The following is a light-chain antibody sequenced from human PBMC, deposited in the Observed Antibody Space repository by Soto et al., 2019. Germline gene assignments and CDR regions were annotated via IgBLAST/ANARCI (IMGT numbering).Light chain of an antibody. J-gene: IGKJ3*01. CDR1: QSISSTY. Sequence: EIVLTQSPGTLSLSPGERATLSCRASQSISSTYLAWYQHQPGQAPRLLIYDTSTRATAIPDRLSGSGSGTDFTLTTSIMEPEDFAVYYCQQYGSSPWTFGPGTKVHIK. CDR2: DTS. CDR3: QQYGSSPWT. V-gene: IGKV3-20*01.